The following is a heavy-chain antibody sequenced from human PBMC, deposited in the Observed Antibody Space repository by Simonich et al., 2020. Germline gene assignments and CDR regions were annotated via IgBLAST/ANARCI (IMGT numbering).Heavy chain of an antibody. CDR3: ARARGDSSSWYFDY. V-gene: IGHV3-21*01. CDR2: ISISSSYI. D-gene: IGHD6-13*01. J-gene: IGHJ4*02. CDR1: GFTFSSYS. Sequence: EVQLVESGGGLVKPGGSLRLSSAASGFTFSSYSMNWVRQAPGKGLEWVSSISISSSYIYYADSGKGRFTISRDNAKNSLYLQMNSLRAEDTAVYYCARARGDSSSWYFDYWGQGTLVTVSS.